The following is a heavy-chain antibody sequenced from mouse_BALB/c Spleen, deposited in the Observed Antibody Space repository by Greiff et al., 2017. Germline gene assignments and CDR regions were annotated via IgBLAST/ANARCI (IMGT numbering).Heavy chain of an antibody. CDR3: ARSGDYGHGFDY. V-gene: IGHV1S41*01. Sequence: DLVKPGASVKLSCKASGYTFTSYWINWIKQRPGQGLEWIGRIAPGSGSTYYNEMFKGKATLTVDTSSSTAYIQLSSLSSEDSAVYFCARSGDYGHGFDYWGQGTTRTVSS. D-gene: IGHD1-1*01. J-gene: IGHJ2*01. CDR1: GYTFTSYW. CDR2: IAPGSGST.